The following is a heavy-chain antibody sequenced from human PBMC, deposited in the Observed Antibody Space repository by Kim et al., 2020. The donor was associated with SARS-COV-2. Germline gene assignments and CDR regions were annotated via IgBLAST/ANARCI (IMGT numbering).Heavy chain of an antibody. CDR3: ARVRVTTVTIYDY. CDR2: INSDGSST. V-gene: IGHV3-74*01. J-gene: IGHJ4*02. D-gene: IGHD4-17*01. Sequence: GGSLRLSCAASGFTFSSYWMHWVRQAPGKGLVWVSRINSDGSSTSYADSVKGRFTISRDNAKNTLYLQMNSLRAEDTAVYYCARVRVTTVTIYDYWGQGTLVTVSS. CDR1: GFTFSSYW.